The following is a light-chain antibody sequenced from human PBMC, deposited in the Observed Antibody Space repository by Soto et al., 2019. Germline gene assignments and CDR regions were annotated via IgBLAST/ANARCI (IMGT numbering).Light chain of an antibody. CDR2: DAS. V-gene: IGKV3-11*01. CDR1: QSVSIY. Sequence: EIVLTQSPGTLSLSPGDRATLSCRASQSVSIYLAWYQQKPGQAPRLLIYDASNRVTGIPVRFSGSGSATDFTLTISSVEPEDFAVYYCQQRVDWLTFGGGTKLEIK. J-gene: IGKJ4*01. CDR3: QQRVDWLT.